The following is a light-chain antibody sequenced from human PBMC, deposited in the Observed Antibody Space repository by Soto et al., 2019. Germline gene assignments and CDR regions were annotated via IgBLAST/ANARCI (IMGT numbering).Light chain of an antibody. Sequence: PGERAALSCRASQSVGSTQLAWYQQKPGQAPRLLIYGTSSRATGIPDRFSGSGSGTDFTLTTSRLEPEDFAVYYCQQYGNSPITFGQGTRLEIK. CDR1: QSVGSTQ. CDR3: QQYGNSPIT. V-gene: IGKV3-20*01. CDR2: GTS. J-gene: IGKJ5*01.